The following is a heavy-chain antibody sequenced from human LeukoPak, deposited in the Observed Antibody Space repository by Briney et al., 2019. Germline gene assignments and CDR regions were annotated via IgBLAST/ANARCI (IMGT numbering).Heavy chain of an antibody. D-gene: IGHD5-18*01. CDR3: ARDAISGYSYGYHSGAANWFDP. Sequence: ASVKVSCKASGYTFTGYYMHWVRQAPGQGLEWMGWINPNSGGTNYSQKFQGRVTITRDTSISTAYMELSRLRSDDTAVYYCARDAISGYSYGYHSGAANWFDPWGQGTLVTVSS. J-gene: IGHJ5*02. CDR2: INPNSGGT. CDR1: GYTFTGYY. V-gene: IGHV1-2*02.